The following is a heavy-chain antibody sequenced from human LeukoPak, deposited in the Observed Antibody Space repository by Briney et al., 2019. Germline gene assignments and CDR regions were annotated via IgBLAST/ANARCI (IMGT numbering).Heavy chain of an antibody. CDR1: GGSMSGSHYY. CDR3: AREQIRGSGSYYPDY. Sequence: SETLSLTCDVSGGSMSGSHYYWGWIRQPPGKGLEWIGNVYSSGTTYYSPSLRTRVDISVDKSKNQFSLKLTSVTAADTAVYYCAREQIRGSGSYYPDYWGQGTLVTVSS. J-gene: IGHJ4*02. CDR2: VYSSGTT. V-gene: IGHV4-39*02. D-gene: IGHD3-10*01.